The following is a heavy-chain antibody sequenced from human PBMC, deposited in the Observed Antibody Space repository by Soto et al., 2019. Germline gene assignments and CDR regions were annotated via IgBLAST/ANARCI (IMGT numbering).Heavy chain of an antibody. CDR3: ARLWGSGSYQNWFDP. V-gene: IGHV4-39*01. CDR1: GGSISSSSYY. Sequence: PSETLSLTCTVSGGSISSSSYYWGWIRQPPGKGLEWIGSIYYSGSTYYNPSLKSRVTISVDTFKNQFSLKLSSVTAADTAVYYCARLWGSGSYQNWFDPWGQGTLVTVSS. D-gene: IGHD1-26*01. CDR2: IYYSGST. J-gene: IGHJ5*02.